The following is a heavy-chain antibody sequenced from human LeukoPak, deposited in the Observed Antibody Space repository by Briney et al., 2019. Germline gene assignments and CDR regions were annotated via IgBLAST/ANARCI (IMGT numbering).Heavy chain of an antibody. V-gene: IGHV3-53*01. CDR3: ARDHSSGWYSDYFDY. CDR1: GFTVSSNY. Sequence: PGGSLRPSCAASGFTVSSNYMSWVRQAPGKGLEWVSVIYSGGSTYYADSVKGRFTISRDNSKNTLYLQMNSLRAEDTAVYYCARDHSSGWYSDYFDYWGQGTLVTVFS. CDR2: IYSGGST. J-gene: IGHJ4*02. D-gene: IGHD6-19*01.